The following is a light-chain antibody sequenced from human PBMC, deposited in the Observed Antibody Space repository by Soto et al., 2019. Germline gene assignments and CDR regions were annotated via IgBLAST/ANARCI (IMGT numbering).Light chain of an antibody. V-gene: IGKV1-5*03. J-gene: IGKJ1*01. CDR1: QSIRSY. CDR3: QHYNSYSEA. Sequence: QMTQSPSSLSASVGDRVTITCRASQSIRSYLNWYQQKPGKAPKLLIYKASTLKSGVPSRFSGSGSGTEFTLTISSLQPDDFATYYCQHYNSYSEAFGQGTKVDI. CDR2: KAS.